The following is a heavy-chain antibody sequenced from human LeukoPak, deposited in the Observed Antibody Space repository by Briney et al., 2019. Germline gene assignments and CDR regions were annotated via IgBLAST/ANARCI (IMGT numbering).Heavy chain of an antibody. V-gene: IGHV3-48*03. CDR1: GFTFSSYE. D-gene: IGHD2-8*02. CDR3: ARVSMRVLVLDY. CDR2: ISSSGSTI. Sequence: GGSLRLSCAASGFTFSSYEMNWDRQAPGKGLEWVSYISSSGSTIYYADSVKGRFTISRDNAKNSLYLQMNSLRAEDTAVYYCARVSMRVLVLDYWGQGTLVTVSS. J-gene: IGHJ4*02.